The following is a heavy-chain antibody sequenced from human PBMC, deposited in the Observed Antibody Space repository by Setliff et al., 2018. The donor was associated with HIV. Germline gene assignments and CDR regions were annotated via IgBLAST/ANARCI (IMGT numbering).Heavy chain of an antibody. D-gene: IGHD2-15*01. V-gene: IGHV4-61*09. CDR3: TRGLGVRRLPLGF. CDR2: IYTSGST. Sequence: SETLSLTCTVSGGSISSGDNYWSWIRRPAGKGLEWIGHIYTSGSTNYNPSLKSRVTISVDTSKNQFSLKLSSVTAADTAVYYCTRGLGVRRLPLGFWGQGILVTVSS. CDR1: GGSISSGDNY. J-gene: IGHJ4*02.